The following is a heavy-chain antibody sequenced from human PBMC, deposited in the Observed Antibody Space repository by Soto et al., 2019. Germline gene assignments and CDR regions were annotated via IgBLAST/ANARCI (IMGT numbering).Heavy chain of an antibody. CDR2: INAHSGGT. J-gene: IGHJ5*02. CDR3: AKDLTRQLAYWLDP. Sequence: ASVKVSCKASGFSFTGYYIHWLRQAPGQGLEWMGWINAHSGGTEYAQKFQGRVTLTRETSIATAYLTLTSLTSDDTALYYCAKDLTRQLAYWLDPWGQGAKVTVSS. CDR1: GFSFTGYY. D-gene: IGHD6-6*01. V-gene: IGHV1-2*02.